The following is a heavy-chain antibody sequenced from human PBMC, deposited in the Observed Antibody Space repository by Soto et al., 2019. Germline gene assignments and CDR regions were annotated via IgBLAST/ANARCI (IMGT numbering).Heavy chain of an antibody. V-gene: IGHV3-13*01. Sequence: EVQLVESGGGLVQPGGSLRLACAASGFTVSSYDMHWVRHVTGKGLEWVSTLGAGGATYFPDSVKGRFTISRDHAKNSLYLQMNNLGAGDTAVYYCARGTMVRGTLDPGISGPLDYWGQGTLVAVSS. CDR3: ARGTMVRGTLDPGISGPLDY. D-gene: IGHD3-10*01. CDR2: LGAGGAT. J-gene: IGHJ4*02. CDR1: GFTVSSYD.